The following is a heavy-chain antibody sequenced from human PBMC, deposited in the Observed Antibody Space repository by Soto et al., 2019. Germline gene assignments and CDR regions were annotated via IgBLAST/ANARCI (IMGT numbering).Heavy chain of an antibody. CDR1: GGSFSGYY. CDR3: ARDRRKGWFDP. Sequence: QVQLQQWGAGLLKPSETLSLTCAVYGGSFSGYYWSWIRQPPGKGLEWIGEINHSGSTNYNPSLKSRVTLSVNTSKNQFSLKLSSVTAADTAVYYCARDRRKGWFDPWGQGTLVTVSS. J-gene: IGHJ5*02. CDR2: INHSGST. V-gene: IGHV4-34*01.